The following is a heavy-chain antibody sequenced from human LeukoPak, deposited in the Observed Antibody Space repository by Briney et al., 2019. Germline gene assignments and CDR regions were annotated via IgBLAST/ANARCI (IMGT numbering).Heavy chain of an antibody. CDR3: ARDPMVRGAALDY. Sequence: PGGSLRLSCAASGFTFSNYSMNWVRQAPGKGLEWVSSISSSSSYIYYADSVKGRFTISRDNAKNSLHLQMNSLRAEDTAVYYCARDPMVRGAALDYWGQGTLVTVSS. J-gene: IGHJ4*02. CDR2: ISSSSSYI. CDR1: GFTFSNYS. D-gene: IGHD3-10*01. V-gene: IGHV3-21*01.